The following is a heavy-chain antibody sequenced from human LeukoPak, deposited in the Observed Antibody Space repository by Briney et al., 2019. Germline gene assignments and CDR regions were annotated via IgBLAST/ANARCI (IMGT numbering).Heavy chain of an antibody. CDR3: ARDLYSSGWALDY. V-gene: IGHV1-69*05. D-gene: IGHD6-19*01. J-gene: IGHJ4*02. CDR1: GGTFSSYA. Sequence: SVKVSCKASGGTFSSYAISWVRQAPGQGLERMGGIFPIFGTTNYAQKFQGRVTITTDESTSTAYMELRSLRSEDTAVYYCARDLYSSGWALDYWGQGTLVTVSS. CDR2: IFPIFGTT.